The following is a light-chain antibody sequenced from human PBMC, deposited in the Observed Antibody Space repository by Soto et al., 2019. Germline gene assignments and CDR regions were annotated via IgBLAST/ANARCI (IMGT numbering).Light chain of an antibody. CDR3: QQRCSTLGT. Sequence: IPRNQSPSTLSASVGARVTITCRASQSISSWLAWYQQKPGTAPKLLIYAASSLQSGVPSRFSVIGSGTDFTINISSLKPGDGATDDCQQRCSTLGTFGQGTKVDIK. J-gene: IGKJ1*01. CDR2: AAS. CDR1: QSISSW. V-gene: IGKV1-39*01.